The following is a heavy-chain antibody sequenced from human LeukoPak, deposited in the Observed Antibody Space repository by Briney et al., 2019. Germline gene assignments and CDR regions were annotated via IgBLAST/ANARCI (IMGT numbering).Heavy chain of an antibody. CDR1: GGSISSSSYY. D-gene: IGHD3-9*01. CDR2: IYYSGNT. J-gene: IGHJ4*02. Sequence: SETLSLTCTVSGGSISSSSYYWGWIRQPPGKGLEWIGSIYYSGNTYYNLSLKSRVTMSVDTSKNNSSLSLSSVTAADTAVYYCARSNVLTGYFTRKVGFDFWGQGTLVTVSS. V-gene: IGHV4-39*02. CDR3: ARSNVLTGYFTRKVGFDF.